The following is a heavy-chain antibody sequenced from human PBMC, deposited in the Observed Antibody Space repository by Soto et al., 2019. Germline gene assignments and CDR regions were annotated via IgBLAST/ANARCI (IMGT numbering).Heavy chain of an antibody. J-gene: IGHJ3*02. Sequence: GGSLRLSCAASGFTFSSYSMNWVRQAPGKGLEWVSYISSSSSTIYYADSVKGRFTISRDNAKNSLYLQMNSLRAEDTAVYYCAILRIGGHDAFDIWGQGTMVTVSS. D-gene: IGHD2-15*01. CDR2: ISSSSSTI. V-gene: IGHV3-48*04. CDR1: GFTFSSYS. CDR3: AILRIGGHDAFDI.